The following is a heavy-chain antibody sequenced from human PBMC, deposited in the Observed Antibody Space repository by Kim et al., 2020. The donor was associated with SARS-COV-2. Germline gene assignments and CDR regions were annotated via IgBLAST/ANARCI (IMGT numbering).Heavy chain of an antibody. J-gene: IGHJ5*02. CDR1: GGSISSGGYY. V-gene: IGHV4-31*03. D-gene: IGHD2-15*01. CDR2: VYYSGGT. CDR3: ASGVRGPDGCEP. Sequence: SETLSLTCTVSGGSISSGGYYWSWIRQHPGKGLEWIGYVYYSGGTYYNPSLKSRVTISVDTSNNQFSLKLSSVTAADTAVYYCASGVRGPDGCEPWGQGTLVTVSS.